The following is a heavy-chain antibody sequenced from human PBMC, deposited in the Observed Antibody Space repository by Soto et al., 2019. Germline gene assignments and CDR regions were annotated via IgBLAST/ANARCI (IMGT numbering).Heavy chain of an antibody. Sequence: QVQLVQSGAEVKKPGSSGKVSCKASGGTFSSYAISWVRQAPGQGLECMGGIIPVFGTANYAQKFQGRVTINADESTSTVYMELSRLRSEDTAVYYCARGWNDFPHWGQGTLVTVSS. D-gene: IGHD1-1*01. CDR3: ARGWNDFPH. CDR1: GGTFSSYA. J-gene: IGHJ1*01. CDR2: IIPVFGTA. V-gene: IGHV1-69*01.